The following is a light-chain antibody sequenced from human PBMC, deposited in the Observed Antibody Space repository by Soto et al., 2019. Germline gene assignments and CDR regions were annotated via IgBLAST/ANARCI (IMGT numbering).Light chain of an antibody. CDR3: QQYNNWHPVT. CDR1: QSVSSN. Sequence: EIVMTQSPATLSVSPGERATLSCRASQSVSSNLAWYQQKPGQAPRLLIYVASTRATGIPARFSGSGSGTEFTLTIRSLQSEDFAVYYCQQYNNWHPVTFGQGTRLEIK. J-gene: IGKJ5*01. V-gene: IGKV3-15*01. CDR2: VAS.